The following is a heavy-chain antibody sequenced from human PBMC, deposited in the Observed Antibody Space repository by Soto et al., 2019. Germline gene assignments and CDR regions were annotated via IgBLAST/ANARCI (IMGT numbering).Heavy chain of an antibody. CDR3: ARAYWGGDCYSGYFEY. CDR2: IYHGGST. D-gene: IGHD2-21*02. J-gene: IGHJ4*02. Sequence: SETLSLTCAVSGGSISSGGYSWSWIRQPPGKGLEWIGHIYHGGSTYYNPSLKSRVTISVDRSKNQFSLKLSSVTAADTAVYYCARAYWGGDCYSGYFEYWGEGTLVTVSS. CDR1: GGSISSGGYS. V-gene: IGHV4-30-2*01.